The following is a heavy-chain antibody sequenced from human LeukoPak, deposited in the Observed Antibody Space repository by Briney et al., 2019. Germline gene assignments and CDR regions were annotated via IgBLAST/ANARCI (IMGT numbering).Heavy chain of an antibody. CDR1: GFTFNYAW. CDR2: TVSEIDGGTT. J-gene: IGHJ6*02. D-gene: IGHD1-7*01. CDR3: TTDEDWNYARKDV. V-gene: IGHV3-15*04. Sequence: GGSLRLSCAASGFTFNYAWMSWVRQVPGKGLEWVGQTVSEIDGGTTDYAAPVKGRFTISRDDSKSTLYLQMNSLKIEDTAVYYCTTDEDWNYARKDVWGQGATVIVPS.